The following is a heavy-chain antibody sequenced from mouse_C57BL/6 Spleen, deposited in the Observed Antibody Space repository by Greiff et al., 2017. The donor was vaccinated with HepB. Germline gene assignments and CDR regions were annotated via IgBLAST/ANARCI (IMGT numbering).Heavy chain of an antibody. CDR3: ARGVGTSYAMDY. J-gene: IGHJ4*01. D-gene: IGHD1-1*02. V-gene: IGHV1-64*01. Sequence: QVQLQQPGAELVKPGASVKLSCKASGYTFTSYWMHWVKQRPGQGLEWIGMIHPNSGSTNYNEKFKSKATLTVDKSSSTAYMQLSSLTSEDSAVYYCARGVGTSYAMDYWGQGTSVTVSS. CDR1: GYTFTSYW. CDR2: IHPNSGST.